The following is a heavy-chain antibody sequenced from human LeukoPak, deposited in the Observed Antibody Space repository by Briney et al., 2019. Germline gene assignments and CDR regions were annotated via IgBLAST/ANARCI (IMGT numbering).Heavy chain of an antibody. J-gene: IGHJ3*02. CDR3: ARQRQHAFDI. Sequence: GTSLQISCKGSGYIFSNYWIGWVRQLPGKGLEWMGIIYPDDSDIRYSPSFQGQVTISADKSISTAYLQWSSLKASDTAMYYCARQRQHAFDIWGQGTIVTVSS. D-gene: IGHD6-13*01. CDR2: IYPDDSDI. V-gene: IGHV5-51*01. CDR1: GYIFSNYW.